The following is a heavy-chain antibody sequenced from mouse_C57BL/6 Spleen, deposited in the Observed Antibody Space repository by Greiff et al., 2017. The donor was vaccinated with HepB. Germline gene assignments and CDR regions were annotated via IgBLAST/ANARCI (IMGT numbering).Heavy chain of an antibody. CDR2: INYDGSST. J-gene: IGHJ1*03. CDR3: ARAYYYGSSTGYFDV. CDR1: GFTFSDYY. D-gene: IGHD1-1*01. Sequence: EVHLVESEGGLVQPGSSMKLSCTASGFTFSDYYMAWVRQVPEKGLEWVANINYDGSSTYYLDSLKSRFIISRDNAKNILYLQMSSLKSEDTATYYCARAYYYGSSTGYFDVWGTGTTVTVSS. V-gene: IGHV5-16*01.